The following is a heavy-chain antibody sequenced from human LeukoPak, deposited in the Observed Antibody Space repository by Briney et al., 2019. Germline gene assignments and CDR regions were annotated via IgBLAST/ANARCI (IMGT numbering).Heavy chain of an antibody. CDR2: ISNGSTYI. CDR1: GFTFSSYS. CDR3: ARDRSSSWFILDAFDI. J-gene: IGHJ3*02. V-gene: IGHV3-21*01. D-gene: IGHD6-13*01. Sequence: GGSLRLSCAASGFTFSSYSMNWVRQAPGMGLEWVSSISNGSTYIYYADSVKGRFTISRDNAKNSLYLQMNSLRAEDTAVYHCARDRSSSWFILDAFDIWGQGTMVTVSS.